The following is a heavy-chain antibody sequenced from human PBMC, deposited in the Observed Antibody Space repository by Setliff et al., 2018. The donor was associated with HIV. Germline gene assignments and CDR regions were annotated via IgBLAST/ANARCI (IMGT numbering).Heavy chain of an antibody. D-gene: IGHD2-21*01. Sequence: PSETLSLTCTVSGGSISSGGFYWTWIRQHPGKGLEWIGYIYYSGSTYYNPSLKSRLTISLDTSNSQFSLNLRAVTAADTAVYYCARGVYCGASCYQGTDHWGQGTLVTVSS. J-gene: IGHJ5*02. V-gene: IGHV4-31*03. CDR1: GGSISSGGFY. CDR2: IYYSGST. CDR3: ARGVYCGASCYQGTDH.